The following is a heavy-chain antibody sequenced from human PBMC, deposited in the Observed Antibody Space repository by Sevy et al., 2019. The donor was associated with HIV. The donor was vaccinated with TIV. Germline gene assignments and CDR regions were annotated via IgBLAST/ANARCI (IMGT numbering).Heavy chain of an antibody. J-gene: IGHJ6*03. V-gene: IGHV4-38-2*01. CDR3: ARQCTNGVCYTGTGGDYYCMDV. Sequence: SETLSLTCAVSGYSISSGYYWGWIRQPPGKGLEWIGSIYHSGSTYYNPSLKSRVTISVDTSKNQFSLKLSSVTAADTAVYYCARQCTNGVCYTGTGGDYYCMDVWGKGTTVTVSS. CDR2: IYHSGST. D-gene: IGHD2-8*01. CDR1: GYSISSGYY.